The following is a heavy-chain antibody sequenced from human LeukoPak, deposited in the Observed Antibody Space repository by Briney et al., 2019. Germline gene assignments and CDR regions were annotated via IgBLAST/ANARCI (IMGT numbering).Heavy chain of an antibody. Sequence: PGRSLRLSCAASGFAFSSYGMHWVRQAPGKGLEWMAVIWYDGSNKYYADSVKGRFTISRDNSKNTLYLQMNSLRAEDTAVYYCARDLYGGYGTFDYWGQGTLVTVSS. V-gene: IGHV3-33*01. D-gene: IGHD5-12*01. CDR1: GFAFSSYG. CDR2: IWYDGSNK. J-gene: IGHJ4*02. CDR3: ARDLYGGYGTFDY.